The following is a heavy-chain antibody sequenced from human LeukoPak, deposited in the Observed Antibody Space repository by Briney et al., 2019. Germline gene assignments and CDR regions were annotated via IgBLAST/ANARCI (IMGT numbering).Heavy chain of an antibody. CDR1: RGSLSSSSSY. Sequence: SGTLSLTCTVSRGSLSSSSSYCGCVRQPPGRWREWLGTVYYSGNTYYNPSLKSRVTISVDTSRNQFSLKLTSVTAADTAVYYCASSSNCTNGVCYTNYFDYWGQGTLVTVSS. CDR3: ASSSNCTNGVCYTNYFDY. V-gene: IGHV4-39*01. CDR2: VYYSGNT. J-gene: IGHJ4*02. D-gene: IGHD2-8*01.